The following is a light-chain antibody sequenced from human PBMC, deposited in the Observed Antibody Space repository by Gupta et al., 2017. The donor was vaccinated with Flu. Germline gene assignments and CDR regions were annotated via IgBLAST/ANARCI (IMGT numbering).Light chain of an antibody. CDR1: QTIRTW. J-gene: IGKJ2*01. CDR2: KAS. V-gene: IGKV1-5*03. CDR3: QLYYEFLPT. Sequence: IQMTQSPSTLSASVGDRVTITCRAIQTIRTWLAWYQQKPGKPPKLLIYKASTLESGVPSRFSGGGSGTGFTRTINCLQPEDFANYYCQLYYEFLPTFGQGTKLETK.